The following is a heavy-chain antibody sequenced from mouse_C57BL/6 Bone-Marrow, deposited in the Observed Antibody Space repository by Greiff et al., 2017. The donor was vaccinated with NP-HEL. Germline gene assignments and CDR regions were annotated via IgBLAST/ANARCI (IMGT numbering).Heavy chain of an antibody. J-gene: IGHJ2*01. Sequence: EVQLQQSGPELVKPGASVKISCKASGYTFTDYYMNWVKQSHGKSLEWIGDINPNNGGTSYNQKFKGKATLTVDKSSSTAYMELRSLTSEDSAVYYCARSPFDYWGKGTTLTVSS. CDR2: INPNNGGT. V-gene: IGHV1-26*01. CDR1: GYTFTDYY. CDR3: ARSPFDY.